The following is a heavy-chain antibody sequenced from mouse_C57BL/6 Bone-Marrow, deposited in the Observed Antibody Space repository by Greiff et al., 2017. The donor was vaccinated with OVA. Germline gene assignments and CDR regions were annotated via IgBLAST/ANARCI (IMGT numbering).Heavy chain of an antibody. CDR2: ISNLAYSI. J-gene: IGHJ4*01. CDR3: ARRGIYYGSSYPLAMDY. D-gene: IGHD1-1*01. Sequence: EVQLQQSGGGLVQPGGSLKLSCAASGFTFSDYGMAWVRQAPRKGPEWVAFISNLAYSIYYADTVTGRFTISRENAENTLYLEMSSLRSEDTAMYYCARRGIYYGSSYPLAMDYWGQGTSVTVSS. V-gene: IGHV5-15*01. CDR1: GFTFSDYG.